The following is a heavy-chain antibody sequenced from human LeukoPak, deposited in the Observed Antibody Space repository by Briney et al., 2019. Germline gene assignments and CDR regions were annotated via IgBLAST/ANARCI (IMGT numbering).Heavy chain of an antibody. D-gene: IGHD6-13*01. Sequence: GASLKISCKGSGYSFTNYWIGWVRQMPGKGLEWMGIIYPGDSDTRYSPSFQGQVTISADKSISTAYLQWSSLKASDTAIYYCASPSIAATGAPYYYYGMDVWGQGTTVTVSS. CDR2: IYPGDSDT. V-gene: IGHV5-51*01. CDR1: GYSFTNYW. J-gene: IGHJ6*02. CDR3: ASPSIAATGAPYYYYGMDV.